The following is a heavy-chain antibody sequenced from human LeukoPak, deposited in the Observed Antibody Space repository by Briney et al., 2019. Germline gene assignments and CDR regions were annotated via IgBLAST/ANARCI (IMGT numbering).Heavy chain of an antibody. D-gene: IGHD6-19*01. J-gene: IGHJ4*02. CDR1: GFTFSSYS. Sequence: SGGSLRLSCAASGFTFSSYSMNWVRQAPGKGLEWVSSISSSSSYIYYADSVKGRFTISRDNAKNSLYLQMNGLRAEDTAVYYCARGPRDIAVVPSDYWGQGTLVTVSS. CDR3: ARGPRDIAVVPSDY. CDR2: ISSSSSYI. V-gene: IGHV3-21*01.